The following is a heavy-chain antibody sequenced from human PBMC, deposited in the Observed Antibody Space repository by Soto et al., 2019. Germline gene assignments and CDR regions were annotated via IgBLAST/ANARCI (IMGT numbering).Heavy chain of an antibody. V-gene: IGHV1-3*01. D-gene: IGHD6-25*01. J-gene: IGHJ4*02. CDR3: AREVGRLAHFDY. Sequence: QVQLVQSGAEVKKPGASVKVSCKASGYTFSSYAMHWVRQAPGQRLEWMGWISDGNGNTKYSQKFQGRVTITRDTSASTAYMELSSLTSEDTAVYFCAREVGRLAHFDYWGQGTLVTVSS. CDR2: ISDGNGNT. CDR1: GYTFSSYA.